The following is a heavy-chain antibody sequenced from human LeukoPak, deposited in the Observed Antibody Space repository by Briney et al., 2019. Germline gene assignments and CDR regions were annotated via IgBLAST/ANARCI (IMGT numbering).Heavy chain of an antibody. CDR2: ISAYNGNT. J-gene: IGHJ3*02. CDR3: ARRVEMATTDAFDI. CDR1: GYTFTSYG. D-gene: IGHD5-24*01. Sequence: ASVKVSCKASGYTFTSYGISWVRQAPGQGLEWMGWISAYNGNTNYAQKLQGRVTMTTDTSTSTAYMELRSLRSDDTAVYYCARRVEMATTDAFDIWGQGTMVTVSS. V-gene: IGHV1-18*01.